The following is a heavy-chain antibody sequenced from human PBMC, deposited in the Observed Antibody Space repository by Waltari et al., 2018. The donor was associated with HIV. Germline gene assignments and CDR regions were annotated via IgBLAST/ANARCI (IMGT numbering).Heavy chain of an antibody. CDR1: GGTFSSYA. CDR3: ARDGGYCSGGSCYSYGMDV. D-gene: IGHD2-15*01. J-gene: IGHJ6*02. V-gene: IGHV1-69*01. Sequence: QVQLVQSGAEVKKPGSSVKVSCKASGGTFSSYAISWVRQAPGHGLEWMGGIIPIFGTANYAQKFQGRVTITADESTSTAYMELSSLRSEDTAVYYCARDGGYCSGGSCYSYGMDVWGQGTTVTVSS. CDR2: IIPIFGTA.